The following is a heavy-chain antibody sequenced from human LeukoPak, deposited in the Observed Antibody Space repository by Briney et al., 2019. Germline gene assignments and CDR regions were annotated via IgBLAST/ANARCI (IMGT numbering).Heavy chain of an antibody. CDR1: GYTFGNYA. V-gene: IGHV3-23*01. CDR3: AKGGHYSPFDY. CDR2: ISGRGVDT. Sequence: PGGSLRLSCAASGYTFGNYAVSWVRQAPGKGLEWVSTISGRGVDTYYADSVKGRFTISRDNSKNTLYLQMNSLRAEDTAVYYCAKGGHYSPFDYWGQGTLVTVSS. D-gene: IGHD6-13*01. J-gene: IGHJ4*02.